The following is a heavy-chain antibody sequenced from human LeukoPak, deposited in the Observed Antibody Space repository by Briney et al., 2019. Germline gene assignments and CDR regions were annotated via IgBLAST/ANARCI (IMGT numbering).Heavy chain of an antibody. V-gene: IGHV4-30-4*08. CDR3: ARDESAAGFDY. CDR2: IYYSGST. Sequence: SETLSLTCTVSGGSISSGDYYWSWIRQPPGKGLEWIGYIYYSGSTYYNPSLKSRVTISVDTSKNQFSLKLSSVTAADTAVYYCARDESAAGFDYWGQGTLVTVSS. J-gene: IGHJ4*02. CDR1: GGSISSGDYY. D-gene: IGHD2-2*01.